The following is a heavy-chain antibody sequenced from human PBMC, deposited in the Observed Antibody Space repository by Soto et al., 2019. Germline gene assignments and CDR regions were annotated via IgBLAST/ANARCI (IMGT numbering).Heavy chain of an antibody. CDR3: ARDPKSRGNYADY. CDR2: IWSDGSNK. J-gene: IGHJ4*02. Sequence: PGRSLILSCAASGFTFSSYGMHWVRQAPGKGLEWVAVIWSDGSNKYYADSVKGQFTISRDNSKNTLYLQMNSLRAEDTAVYYCARDPKSRGNYADYWGQGTLDTVTS. D-gene: IGHD4-4*01. CDR1: GFTFSSYG. V-gene: IGHV3-33*01.